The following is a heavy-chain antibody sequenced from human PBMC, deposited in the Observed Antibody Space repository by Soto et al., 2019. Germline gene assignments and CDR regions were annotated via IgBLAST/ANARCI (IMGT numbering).Heavy chain of an antibody. V-gene: IGHV4-31*03. D-gene: IGHD2-2*01. CDR1: GGSISSGGYY. J-gene: IGHJ6*02. Sequence: QVQLQESGPGLVKPSQTLSLTCTVSGGSISSGGYYWSWIRQHPGKGLEWIGYIYYSGSTYYNPSLKSRVTISVDTSKTQFSLKLSSVTAADTAVYYCARDRFVVVPAASDYYYYGMDVWGQGTTVTVSS. CDR3: ARDRFVVVPAASDYYYYGMDV. CDR2: IYYSGST.